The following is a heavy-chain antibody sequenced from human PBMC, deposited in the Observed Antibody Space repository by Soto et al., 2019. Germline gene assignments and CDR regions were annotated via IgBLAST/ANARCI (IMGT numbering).Heavy chain of an antibody. D-gene: IGHD3-10*01. Sequence: PAGGLRLPGPGGGLAMSCRGVRLPRKTPGKGMVWVSRINPDGSATNYAGAVKGRFTLSRDNAKQTLWLQMNNLSADDTAVFYRGRVGTVSPMAPAYWSQGALVTSFS. J-gene: IGHJ4*01. CDR1: GLAMSCRG. CDR2: INPDGSAT. V-gene: IGHV3-74*01. CDR3: GRVGTVSPMAPAY.